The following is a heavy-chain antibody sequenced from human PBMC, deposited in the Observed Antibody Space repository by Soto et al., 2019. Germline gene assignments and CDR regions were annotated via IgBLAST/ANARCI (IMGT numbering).Heavy chain of an antibody. V-gene: IGHV5-51*01. J-gene: IGHJ4*02. Sequence: PGESRKISCKGAGYRLDGAWIGWVRQMPGKGLEWMGIIKPGGSDLRYSPSFRDQVTISADAAVNTAYLQWNSLKASDTAIYYCARQISYICDFWGPGTLVTVSS. CDR2: IKPGGSDL. CDR3: ARQISYICDF. D-gene: IGHD1-26*01. CDR1: GYRLDGAW.